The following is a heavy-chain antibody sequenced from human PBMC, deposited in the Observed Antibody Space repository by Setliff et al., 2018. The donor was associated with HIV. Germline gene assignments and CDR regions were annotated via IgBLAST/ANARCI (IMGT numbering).Heavy chain of an antibody. CDR1: GGSFSGYY. J-gene: IGHJ4*02. D-gene: IGHD3-22*01. CDR3: ARDVGSHYDSREYYFDY. CDR2: INHSGST. V-gene: IGHV4-34*01. Sequence: SETLSLTCAVDGGSFSGYYWSWIRQPPGKGLEWIGEINHSGSTNYNPSLKSRVTISVDTSKNQFSLKLTSVTAADTAVYYCARDVGSHYDSREYYFDYWGQGTLVTVSS.